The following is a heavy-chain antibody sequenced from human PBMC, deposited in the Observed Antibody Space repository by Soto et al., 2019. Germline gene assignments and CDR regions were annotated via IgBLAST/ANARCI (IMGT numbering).Heavy chain of an antibody. D-gene: IGHD3-10*01. J-gene: IGHJ6*02. V-gene: IGHV3-9*01. CDR3: GKDMRGGSSRSRYYYGLDV. CDR1: GFTFDDYA. Sequence: EVQLVESGGGLVQPGRSLRLSCAASGFTFDDYAMHWVRQAPGKGLEWVSGISWNSGTIVYADSVKGRFTISRDNAKNSLFLQMDRLRGEETGLYYWGKDMRGGSSRSRYYYGLDVWGQGTTVTVSS. CDR2: ISWNSGTI.